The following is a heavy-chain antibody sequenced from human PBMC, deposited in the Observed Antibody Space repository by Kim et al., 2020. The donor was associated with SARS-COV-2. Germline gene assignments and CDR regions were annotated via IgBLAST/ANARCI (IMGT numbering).Heavy chain of an antibody. D-gene: IGHD3-10*01. CDR2: IYYSGST. CDR1: GGSISSYY. CDR3: ARHGAKVRGVRTHWYFDL. Sequence: SETLSLTCTVSGGSISSYYWSWIRQPPGKGLEWIGYIYYSGSTNYNPSLKSRVTISVDTSKNQFSLKLSSVTAADTAVYYCARHGAKVRGVRTHWYFDLWGRGTLVTVSS. J-gene: IGHJ2*01. V-gene: IGHV4-59*08.